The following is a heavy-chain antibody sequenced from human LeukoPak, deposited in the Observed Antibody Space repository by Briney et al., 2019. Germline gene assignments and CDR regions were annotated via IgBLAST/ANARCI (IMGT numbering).Heavy chain of an antibody. CDR3: ARQQYYYDSSGFNWFDP. CDR2: IYYSGST. V-gene: IGHV4-59*08. J-gene: IGHJ5*02. D-gene: IGHD3-22*01. Sequence: SESMSLTCTVSGDSISSYYWSWMRQPPGKGLEWIGYIYYSGSTNYNPSLKSRVTISVDTSKNQFSLKLSSVTAADTAVYYCARQQYYYDSSGFNWFDPWGQGTLVTVSS. CDR1: GDSISSYY.